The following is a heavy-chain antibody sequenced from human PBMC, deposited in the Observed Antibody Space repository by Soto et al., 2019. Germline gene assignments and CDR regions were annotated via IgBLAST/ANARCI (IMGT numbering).Heavy chain of an antibody. V-gene: IGHV4-39*01. CDR1: GGSISSSSYY. CDR2: ICYSGST. Sequence: SETLSLTCTVSGGSISSSSYYWGWIRQPPGKGLEWIGSICYSGSTYYNPSLKSRVTISVDTSKNQFSLKLSSVTAADTAVYYCARREGAHNPYYFDWLAPPIEWTYNWFDPWGQGTLVTVSS. CDR3: ARREGAHNPYYFDWLAPPIEWTYNWFDP. J-gene: IGHJ5*02. D-gene: IGHD3-9*01.